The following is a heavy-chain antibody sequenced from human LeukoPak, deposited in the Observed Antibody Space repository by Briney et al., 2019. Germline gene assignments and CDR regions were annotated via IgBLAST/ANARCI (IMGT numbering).Heavy chain of an antibody. D-gene: IGHD1-7*01. Sequence: SVKVSCKASGGTFSSYAISWVRQAPGQGLEWMGRIIPIFGTANYAQKFQGRVTITTDESTSTAYMELSSLRSEDMAVYYCARAGLELREIDPWGQGTLVTVSS. CDR2: IIPIFGTA. V-gene: IGHV1-69*05. J-gene: IGHJ5*02. CDR3: ARAGLELREIDP. CDR1: GGTFSSYA.